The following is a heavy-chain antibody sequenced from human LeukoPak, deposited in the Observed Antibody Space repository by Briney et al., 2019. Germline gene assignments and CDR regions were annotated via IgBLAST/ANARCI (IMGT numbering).Heavy chain of an antibody. CDR3: THSSGWTTDF. Sequence: SGRTLVKPTQTLTLTCTFSGFSLSDTAVGVHWIRRPPGKALEWLALVYWNDDNKYSPSLRSRLTVTKDSSKNQVVLTMTNMDPVDTATYYCTHSSGWTTDFWGQGILVTVSS. D-gene: IGHD6-19*01. J-gene: IGHJ4*02. CDR2: VYWNDDN. CDR1: GFSLSDTAVG. V-gene: IGHV2-5*01.